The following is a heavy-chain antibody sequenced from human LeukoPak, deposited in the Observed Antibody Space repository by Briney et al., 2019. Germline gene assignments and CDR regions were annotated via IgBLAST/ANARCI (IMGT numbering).Heavy chain of an antibody. CDR2: IYYSGST. D-gene: IGHD3-3*01. Sequence: TSETLSLTCTVSGGSISSYYWSWIRQPPGKGLEWIGYIYYSGSTNYNPSLKSRVTISVDTSKNQFFLKLSSVTAADTAVYYCARKSPSGYYFDYWGQGTLVTVSS. CDR3: ARKSPSGYYFDY. J-gene: IGHJ4*02. CDR1: GGSISSYY. V-gene: IGHV4-59*01.